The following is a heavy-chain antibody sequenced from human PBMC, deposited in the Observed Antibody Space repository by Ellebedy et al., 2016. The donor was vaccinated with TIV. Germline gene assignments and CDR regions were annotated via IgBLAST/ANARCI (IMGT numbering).Heavy chain of an antibody. D-gene: IGHD4-23*01. CDR1: GGSISNYY. V-gene: IGHV4-59*01. CDR3: VRAVDAIGGSHKLFDY. CDR2: IFDSGSS. J-gene: IGHJ4*02. Sequence: SETLSLXCTVSGGSISNYYWSWIRRPPGKGREWIGYIFDSGSSNYNPSLKSRVTMSVDTSKNHSSLKLGSVTAADTAVDYCVRAVDAIGGSHKLFDYWGQGTLVTVSS.